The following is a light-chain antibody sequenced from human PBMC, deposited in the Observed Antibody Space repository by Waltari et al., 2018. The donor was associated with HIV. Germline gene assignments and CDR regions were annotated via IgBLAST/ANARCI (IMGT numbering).Light chain of an antibody. CDR1: ALPKHY. J-gene: IGLJ1*01. CDR3: QSADSSGTFYV. Sequence: ITCSGDALPKHYAYWYQQKPGQAPVLVIYKDSERPSGIPERFSGSSSGTTVTLTISGVQAEDEADYYCQSADSSGTFYVFGTGTKVTVL. CDR2: KDS. V-gene: IGLV3-25*03.